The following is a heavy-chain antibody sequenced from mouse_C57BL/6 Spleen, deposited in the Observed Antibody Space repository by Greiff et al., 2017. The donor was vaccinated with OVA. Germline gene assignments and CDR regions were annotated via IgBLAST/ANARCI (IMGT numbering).Heavy chain of an antibody. D-gene: IGHD1-1*01. V-gene: IGHV5-4*03. J-gene: IGHJ1*03. CDR1: GFTFSSYA. CDR2: ISDGGSYT. Sequence: EVNVVESGGGLVKPGGSLKLSCAASGFTFSSYAMSWVRQTPEKRLEWVATISDGGSYTYYPDNVKGRFTISRDNAKNNLYLQMSHLKSEDTAMYYCASFITTVVATDWYFDVWGTGTTVTVSS. CDR3: ASFITTVVATDWYFDV.